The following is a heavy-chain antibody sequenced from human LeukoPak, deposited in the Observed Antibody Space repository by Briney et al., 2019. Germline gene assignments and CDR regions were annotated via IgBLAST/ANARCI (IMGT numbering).Heavy chain of an antibody. CDR1: GGSISGYY. J-gene: IGHJ4*02. CDR3: ASRSSIWSGYQDTLYYFDS. CDR2: IYYSGST. V-gene: IGHV4-59*01. D-gene: IGHD3-3*01. Sequence: SETLSLTCSVSGGSISGYYWSWIRQPPGKRLEWIGHIYYSGSTNYNPSLKSRVTISVDTSKNQFSLKLSSVTAADTAVYYCASRSSIWSGYQDTLYYFDSWGQGTLVTVSS.